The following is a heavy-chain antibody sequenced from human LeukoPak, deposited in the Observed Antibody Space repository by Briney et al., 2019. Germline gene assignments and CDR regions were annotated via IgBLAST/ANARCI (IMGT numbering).Heavy chain of an antibody. J-gene: IGHJ2*01. V-gene: IGHV5-51*01. CDR1: GYSFTSYW. CDR3: ARRTPEYTNRWYFDL. Sequence: GESLKISCKGSGYSFTSYWIGWVRQMPGKGLEWMGIIYPGDSDTRYSPSFQGQVTISADKSINTAFVQWSSLKASDTAIYYCARRTPEYTNRWYFDLWDRGTLVTVSP. CDR2: IYPGDSDT. D-gene: IGHD6-6*01.